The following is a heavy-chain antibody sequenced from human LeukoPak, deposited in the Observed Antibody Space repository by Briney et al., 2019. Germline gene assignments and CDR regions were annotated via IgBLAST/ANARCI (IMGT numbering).Heavy chain of an antibody. CDR3: ASPCSHCSRTSTWFDP. Sequence: ASVKVSCKASGYTFTGYYMHWVRQAPGQGLEWMGRINPNSGGTNYAQKFQGRVTMTRDTSISTAYMEVSSLRSDDTAVYYCASPCSHCSRTSTWFDPWGQGTLVTVSS. CDR1: GYTFTGYY. J-gene: IGHJ5*02. CDR2: INPNSGGT. V-gene: IGHV1-2*06. D-gene: IGHD2-2*01.